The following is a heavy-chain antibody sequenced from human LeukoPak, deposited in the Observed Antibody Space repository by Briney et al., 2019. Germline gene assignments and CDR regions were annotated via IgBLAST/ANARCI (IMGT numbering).Heavy chain of an antibody. Sequence: ASVKVSFTPSGYTFTYYYVHWVRQAPGQGLEWMGWINPNSGGTKYAQNFQGRVTMTRDTSISTAYMELSRLRSDDTAVYYCARERREFFNYWGQGTLFTVSS. CDR1: GYTFTYYY. V-gene: IGHV1-2*02. CDR2: INPNSGGT. D-gene: IGHD3-10*01. CDR3: ARERREFFNY. J-gene: IGHJ4*02.